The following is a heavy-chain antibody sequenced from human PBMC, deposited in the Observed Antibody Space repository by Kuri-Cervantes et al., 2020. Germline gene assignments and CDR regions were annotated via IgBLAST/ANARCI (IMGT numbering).Heavy chain of an antibody. J-gene: IGHJ4*02. CDR3: ARGVGDSSGWGY. Sequence: SQTLSLTCAVSGGSISSGGYSWSWIRQPPGKGLEWIGYIYHSGSTYYNPSLKSRVTMSVDTSKNQFSLKLSSVTAADTAVYYCARGVGDSSGWGYWGQGTLVTVSS. D-gene: IGHD3-22*01. CDR1: GGSISSGGYS. CDR2: IYHSGST. V-gene: IGHV4-30-2*01.